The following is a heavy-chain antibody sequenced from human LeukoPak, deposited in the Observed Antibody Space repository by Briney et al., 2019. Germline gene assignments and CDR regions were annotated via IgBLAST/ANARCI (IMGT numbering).Heavy chain of an antibody. CDR3: ARGGPLGDTNRFDF. CDR1: GFTFSSYW. Sequence: SGGSLRLSCAASGFTFSSYWMSWVRQAPGKGLEWVANIKQDGSEKYYVDSVKGRFTISRDNSKNTVFLQMNRLRLEDTAVYYCARGGPLGDTNRFDFWGQGTLVTVSS. D-gene: IGHD4-17*01. V-gene: IGHV3-7*01. CDR2: IKQDGSEK. J-gene: IGHJ4*02.